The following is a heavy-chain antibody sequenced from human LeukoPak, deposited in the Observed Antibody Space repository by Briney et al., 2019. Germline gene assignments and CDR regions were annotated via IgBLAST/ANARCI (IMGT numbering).Heavy chain of an antibody. J-gene: IGHJ4*02. CDR1: GLTFSSYA. CDR3: AKVLSLRSHFFDY. D-gene: IGHD4-17*01. CDR2: ISGSVGST. Sequence: GGSLRLSCAASGLTFSSYAMSWVRQAPGKGLEWVSAISGSVGSTYYADSVKGRFTISRDNSKNTLYLQMNSLRAEDTAVYYCAKVLSLRSHFFDYWGQGTLVTVSS. V-gene: IGHV3-23*01.